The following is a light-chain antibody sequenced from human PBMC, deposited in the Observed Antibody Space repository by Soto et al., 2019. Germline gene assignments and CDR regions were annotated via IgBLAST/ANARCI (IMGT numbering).Light chain of an antibody. CDR2: EVS. CDR3: SSYAGSNNVV. Sequence: QSALTQPPSASGSPGQSVTISCTGNSSDVGGYNYVSWYQQHPGEAPKLMIYEVSKRPSGVPDRFSCYKSGNPASLTVSGLEADDEADYYWSSYAGSNNVVFGGGTKLTV. V-gene: IGLV2-8*01. CDR1: SSDVGGYNY. J-gene: IGLJ2*01.